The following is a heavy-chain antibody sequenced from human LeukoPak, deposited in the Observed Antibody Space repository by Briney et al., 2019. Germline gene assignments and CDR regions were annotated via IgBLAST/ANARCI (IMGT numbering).Heavy chain of an antibody. V-gene: IGHV1-46*01. J-gene: IGHJ6*02. CDR2: INPSGGST. CDR3: AREDFYYYYGMDV. CDR1: GYTFTSYY. Sequence: ASVKVSCKASGYTFTSYYMHWVRQAPGQGLEWMGIINPSGGSTSYAQKFQGRVTMTRDTFTSTVYMELSSLRSEDTAVYCCAREDFYYYYGMDVWGQGTTVTVSS.